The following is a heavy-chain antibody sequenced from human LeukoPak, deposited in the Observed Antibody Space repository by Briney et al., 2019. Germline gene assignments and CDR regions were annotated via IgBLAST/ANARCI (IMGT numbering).Heavy chain of an antibody. CDR3: ARDRNYYDSGGYRYNAY. V-gene: IGHV3-11*01. D-gene: IGHD3-22*01. Sequence: GGSLRLSCAASGFTFSDYYMTWIRQAPGKGLEWVSYISNSGTTVYYTDSVKGRFTISRDNAKNSLYLQMNSLRAEDTAVYYCARDRNYYDSGGYRYNAYWGQGNLDTVSS. CDR2: ISNSGTTV. CDR1: GFTFSDYY. J-gene: IGHJ4*02.